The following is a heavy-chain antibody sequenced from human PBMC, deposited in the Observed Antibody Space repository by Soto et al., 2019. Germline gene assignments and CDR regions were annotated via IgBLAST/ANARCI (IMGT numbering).Heavy chain of an antibody. Sequence: EVQLLESGGGLVQPGGSLRRSCAASGFTFSSYAMSWVRQAPGKGLEWVSAMSGSGGSTYYADSVKGRFTIYRYNSKNTLYLQRNSLRAEDTAVYYCAKSGWGIVVVVAARADYSGQGTLVTVSS. V-gene: IGHV3-23*01. CDR2: MSGSGGST. D-gene: IGHD2-15*01. CDR3: AKSGWGIVVVVAARADY. CDR1: GFTFSSYA. J-gene: IGHJ4*02.